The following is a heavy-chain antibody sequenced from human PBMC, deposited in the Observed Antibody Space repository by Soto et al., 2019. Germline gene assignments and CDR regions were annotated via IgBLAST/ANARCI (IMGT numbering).Heavy chain of an antibody. J-gene: IGHJ6*02. CDR1: GGSISSGGYS. CDR2: IYHSGST. Sequence: QLQLQESGSGLVKPSQTLSLTCAVSGGSISSGGYSWSWIRQPPGKGLEWIGYIYHSGSTYYNPSLKSRVTISVDRSKNQFSLKLSSVTAADTAVYYCASGYCSGGSCYSAYGMDVWGQGTTVTVSS. D-gene: IGHD2-15*01. CDR3: ASGYCSGGSCYSAYGMDV. V-gene: IGHV4-30-2*01.